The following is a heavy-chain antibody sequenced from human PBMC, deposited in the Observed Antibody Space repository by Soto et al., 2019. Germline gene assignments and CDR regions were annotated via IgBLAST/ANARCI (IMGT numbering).Heavy chain of an antibody. V-gene: IGHV4-30-2*01. CDR3: ARDQGMVRGAGGMDV. CDR1: SGSLSHGPYS. CDR2: IYQSGNT. J-gene: IGHJ6*02. D-gene: IGHD3-10*01. Sequence: PSETLSLTCDVSSGSLSHGPYSWTWIRQPQGKGLEWIGCIYQSGNTYHNPSLKSRVTISVDTSKNQFSLKLNSVTAADTAVYYCARDQGMVRGAGGMDVWGQGTTVTVSS.